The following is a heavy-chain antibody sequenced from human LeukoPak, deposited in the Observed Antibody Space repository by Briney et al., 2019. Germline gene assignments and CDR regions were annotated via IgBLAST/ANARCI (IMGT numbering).Heavy chain of an antibody. D-gene: IGHD1-26*01. CDR2: ISGSGGGT. Sequence: GGSLRLSCAASGFTVSNNYMSWVRQAPGKGLEWVSLISGSGGGTYYANSVKGRFTISRDNSKNTLYLQMDSLRTEDTAVYYCAKERATTTTFDYWGQGTLITVSS. CDR3: AKERATTTTFDY. J-gene: IGHJ4*02. V-gene: IGHV3-23*01. CDR1: GFTVSNNY.